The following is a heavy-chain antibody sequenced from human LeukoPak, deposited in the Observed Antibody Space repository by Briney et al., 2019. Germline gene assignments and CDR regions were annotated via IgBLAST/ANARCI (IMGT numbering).Heavy chain of an antibody. CDR1: GFTVSSNY. Sequence: GGSLRLSCAASGFTVSSNYMSWVRQAPGKGLVWVSRINTDGSSTSYADSVKGRFTISRGNAKNTLYLQMNSLRAEDTAVYYCARVSSSSWWALDYWGQGTLVTVSS. CDR2: INTDGSST. D-gene: IGHD6-13*01. J-gene: IGHJ4*02. CDR3: ARVSSSSWWALDY. V-gene: IGHV3-74*01.